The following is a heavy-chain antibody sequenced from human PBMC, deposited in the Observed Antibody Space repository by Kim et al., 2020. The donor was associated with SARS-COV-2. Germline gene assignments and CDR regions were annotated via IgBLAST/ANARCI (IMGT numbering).Heavy chain of an antibody. D-gene: IGHD6-19*01. CDR1: GGSISSYY. Sequence: SETLSLTCTVSGGSISSYYWSWIRQPPGKGLEWIGYIYYSGSTNYNPSLKSRVTISVDTSKNQFSLKLSSVTAADTAVYYCARTSLAVAGPVDYWGQGTLVTVSS. J-gene: IGHJ4*02. CDR3: ARTSLAVAGPVDY. CDR2: IYYSGST. V-gene: IGHV4-59*13.